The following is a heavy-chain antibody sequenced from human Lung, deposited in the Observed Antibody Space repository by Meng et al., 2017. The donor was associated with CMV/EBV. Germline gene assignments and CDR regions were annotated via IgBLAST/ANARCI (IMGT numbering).Heavy chain of an antibody. Sequence: SCEASGFAFNSYGMHWVRQAPGKGLAWVAFIQYDGSNKYYADSVKGRFTISRDNSKNTLYVQMNSLRAEDTAVYYCAKDREQWWWGYYGMDIWGQGTTVTVSS. V-gene: IGHV3-30*02. D-gene: IGHD2-15*01. CDR2: IQYDGSNK. CDR3: AKDREQWWWGYYGMDI. CDR1: GFAFNSYG. J-gene: IGHJ6*02.